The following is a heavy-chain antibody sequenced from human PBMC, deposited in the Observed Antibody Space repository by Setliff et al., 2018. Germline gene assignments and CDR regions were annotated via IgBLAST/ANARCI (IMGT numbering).Heavy chain of an antibody. J-gene: IGHJ4*02. CDR3: ATLAFTYYYDSSGYYPHDY. V-gene: IGHV1-24*01. CDR1: GYTLTELS. CDR2: FDPEDGET. D-gene: IGHD3-22*01. Sequence: ASVKVSCKVSGYTLTELSMHWVRQAPGKGLEWMGGFDPEDGETIYAQKFQGRVTMTEDTSTDTAYMELSSLRSEDTAVYYCATLAFTYYYDSSGYYPHDYWGQGTLGTV.